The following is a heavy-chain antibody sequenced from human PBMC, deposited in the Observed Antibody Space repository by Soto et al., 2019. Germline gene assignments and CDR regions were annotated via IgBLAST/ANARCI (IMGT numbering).Heavy chain of an antibody. CDR3: AKVPDTMIVVVTLVFYFDY. D-gene: IGHD3-22*01. CDR2: ISGSGGSS. V-gene: IGHV3-23*01. CDR1: GFTFSSYA. Sequence: GGSLRLSCAASGFTFSSYAMSWVRQAPGKGLEWVSDISGSGGSSYYADSVKGRFTISRDNSKNTLYLQMNSLRAEDTAVYYCAKVPDTMIVVVTLVFYFDYWGQGTLVTVSS. J-gene: IGHJ4*02.